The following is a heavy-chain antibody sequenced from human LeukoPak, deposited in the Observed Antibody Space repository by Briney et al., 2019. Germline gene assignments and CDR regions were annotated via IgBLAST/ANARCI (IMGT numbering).Heavy chain of an antibody. D-gene: IGHD3-22*01. V-gene: IGHV4-34*01. CDR2: INHSGST. Sequence: SETLSLTCAVYGGSFSGYYWSWIRQPPGKGLEWIGEINHSGSTNYNPSLKSRVTISVDTSKNQFSLKLSSVTAADTAVYYCARAERTTMIFQTSRASGPGSNWFDPWGQGTLVTVSS. J-gene: IGHJ5*02. CDR1: GGSFSGYY. CDR3: ARAERTTMIFQTSRASGPGSNWFDP.